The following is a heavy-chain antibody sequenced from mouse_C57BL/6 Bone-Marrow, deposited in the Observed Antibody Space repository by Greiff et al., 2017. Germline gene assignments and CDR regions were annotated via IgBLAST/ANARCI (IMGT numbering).Heavy chain of an antibody. Sequence: ESGPGLVKPSQSLSLTCSVTGYSITSGYYWNWIRQFPGNKLEWMGYISYDGSNNYNPSLKNRISITRDTSKNQFFLKLNSVTTEDTATYYCARRRSHDYGSSPPYYAMDYWGQGTSVTVSS. V-gene: IGHV3-6*01. CDR2: ISYDGSN. CDR1: GYSITSGYY. J-gene: IGHJ4*01. D-gene: IGHD1-1*01. CDR3: ARRRSHDYGSSPPYYAMDY.